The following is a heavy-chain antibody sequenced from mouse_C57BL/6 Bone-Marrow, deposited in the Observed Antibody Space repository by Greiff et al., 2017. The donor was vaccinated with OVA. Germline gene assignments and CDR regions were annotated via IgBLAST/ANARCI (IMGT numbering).Heavy chain of an antibody. J-gene: IGHJ1*03. Sequence: VQLQQSGAELARPGASVKLSCKASGYTFTSYGISWVKQRTGQGLEWIGEIYPRSGNTYYNEKFKGKATLTADKSSSTAYMELRSLTSEDSAVYFCASPYYYGSSLWYFDVWGTGTTVTVSS. CDR3: ASPYYYGSSLWYFDV. V-gene: IGHV1-81*01. CDR2: IYPRSGNT. D-gene: IGHD1-1*01. CDR1: GYTFTSYG.